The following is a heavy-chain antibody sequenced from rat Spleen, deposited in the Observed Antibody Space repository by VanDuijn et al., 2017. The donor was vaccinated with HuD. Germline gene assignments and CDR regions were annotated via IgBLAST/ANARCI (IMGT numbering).Heavy chain of an antibody. V-gene: IGHV3-1*01. CDR3: AKAIAAMGVMDA. CDR2: ISYSGST. J-gene: IGHJ4*01. Sequence: EVQLQESGPGLLKPSQSLSLTCSVTGYSITTNYWDWIRKFPGNKMEWLGYISYSGSTSYNPSLKSRISITRDTSKNQFFLQLNSVTTEDTATYYCAKAIAAMGVMDAWGQGASVTVSS. D-gene: IGHD1-2*01. CDR1: GYSITTNY.